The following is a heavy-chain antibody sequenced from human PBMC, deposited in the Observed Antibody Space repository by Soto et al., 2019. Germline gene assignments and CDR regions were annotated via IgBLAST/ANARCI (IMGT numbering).Heavy chain of an antibody. Sequence: QVQLVESGGGSVKPGGSLRLSCAASGFTFSDYYMIWIRQAPGKGLEWISYISSGGTTIYDADSVKGRFTISRDNAKNSLYLQMNNLTAEDTALYYCARVRPEAFDVWGQGTMVTVSS. CDR3: ARVRPEAFDV. CDR1: GFTFSDYY. D-gene: IGHD2-2*01. V-gene: IGHV3-11*01. J-gene: IGHJ3*01. CDR2: ISSGGTTI.